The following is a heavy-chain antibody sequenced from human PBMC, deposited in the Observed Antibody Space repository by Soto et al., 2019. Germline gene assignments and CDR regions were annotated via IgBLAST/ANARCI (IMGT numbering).Heavy chain of an antibody. CDR2: VIPIIGVT. D-gene: IGHD7-27*01. V-gene: IGHV1-69*17. CDR1: GDTFNSYV. CDR3: ARESLGAKGADH. Sequence: QVQLVQSGAEVKRPGSSVKVSCESSGDTFNSYVISWVRQAPGQGLEWMGGVIPIIGVTHYAQKFQGRLTIAVLSSTGTAYMELTKLDSDDTALYYCARESLGAKGADHWGQGTLVTVSS. J-gene: IGHJ4*02.